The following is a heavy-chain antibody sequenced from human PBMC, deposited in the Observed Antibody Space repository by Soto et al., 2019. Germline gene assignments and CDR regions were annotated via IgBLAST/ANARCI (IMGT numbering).Heavy chain of an antibody. CDR3: ARVEPPFAXSLH. V-gene: IGHV1-18*01. D-gene: IGHD2-21*02. CDR2: ISPADGNT. J-gene: IGHJ4*01. CDR1: GYTFNSYT. Sequence: ASMKVSSKTSGYTFNSYTIAWVRQAPGQGLEWLGWISPADGNTEYEQKFQGRVTMTADTLTNNAYLELRSLKSDDTAIYYCARVEPPFAXSLHWGHGNPVTVXS.